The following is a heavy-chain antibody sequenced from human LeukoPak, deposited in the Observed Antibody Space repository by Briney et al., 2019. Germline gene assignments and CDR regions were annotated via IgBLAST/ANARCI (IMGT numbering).Heavy chain of an antibody. Sequence: KTSQTLSLTCTVSGGSISSGDYYWSWIRQPPGKGLEWIGYIYYSGSTYYNPSLKSRVTISVDTSKNQFSLKLSSVTAADTAVYYCAGYYDSSGYSPAALYFDLWGRGTLVTVSS. D-gene: IGHD3-22*01. V-gene: IGHV4-30-4*08. J-gene: IGHJ2*01. CDR1: GGSISSGDYY. CDR2: IYYSGST. CDR3: AGYYDSSGYSPAALYFDL.